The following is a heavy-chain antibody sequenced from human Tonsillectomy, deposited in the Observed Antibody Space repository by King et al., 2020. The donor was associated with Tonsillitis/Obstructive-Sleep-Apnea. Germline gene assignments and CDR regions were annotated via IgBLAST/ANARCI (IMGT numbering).Heavy chain of an antibody. V-gene: IGHV1-46*01. Sequence: QLVQPGAEVKKPGASVKVSCKASGYTFTTYYIHWVRQAPGQGLEWMGIINPGTDSINYAQKFQGRITMTRDTSTSTVYMELISLRSEDAAVYYCSRSYYWYMDVWGKGTTVTVSS. CDR3: SRSYYWYMDV. CDR2: INPGTDSI. CDR1: GYTFTTYY. J-gene: IGHJ6*03.